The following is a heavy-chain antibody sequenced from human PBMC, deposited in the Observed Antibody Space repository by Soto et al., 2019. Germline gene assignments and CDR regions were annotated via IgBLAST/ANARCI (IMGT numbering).Heavy chain of an antibody. Sequence: QVQLVQSGAEVKQPGASVKVSCEASGYTFISHALNWVRQAPGQGPEWMGWINPYNGNTHYAPKPQGXXTXXXXXXXXXXXXXXXXXXXXXXXXXXXXXXXXXXXXDYYGLDVWGQGTTVTVSS. V-gene: IGHV1-18*01. CDR2: INPYNGNT. CDR3: XXXXXXXXXDYYGLDV. CDR1: GYTFISHA. J-gene: IGHJ6*02.